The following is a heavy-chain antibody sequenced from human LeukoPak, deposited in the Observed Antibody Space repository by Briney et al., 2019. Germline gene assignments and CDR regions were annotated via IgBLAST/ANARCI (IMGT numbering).Heavy chain of an antibody. Sequence: AASVRVSCNASGGTFSSYASSWVRQAPGQGREWMGRIIPILGIANYAQKFQGRVTITADKSTSTAYMELSSLRSEDTAVYYCAIRAHVVSTGAFDIWGQGTMVTVSS. CDR2: IIPILGIA. D-gene: IGHD3-22*01. J-gene: IGHJ3*02. CDR3: AIRAHVVSTGAFDI. CDR1: GGTFSSYA. V-gene: IGHV1-69*04.